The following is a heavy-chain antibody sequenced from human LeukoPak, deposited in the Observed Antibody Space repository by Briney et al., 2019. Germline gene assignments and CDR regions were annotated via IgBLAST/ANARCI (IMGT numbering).Heavy chain of an antibody. CDR2: IYYSGST. Sequence: PSETLSLTCTVSGGSISSGGYYWSWIRQPPGKGLEWIGYIYYSGSTNYNPSLKSRVTISVDTSKNQFSLKLSSVTAADTAVYYCARDIIDFWSGYYDYWGQGTLVTVSS. J-gene: IGHJ4*02. CDR1: GGSISSGGYY. D-gene: IGHD3-3*01. CDR3: ARDIIDFWSGYYDY. V-gene: IGHV4-61*08.